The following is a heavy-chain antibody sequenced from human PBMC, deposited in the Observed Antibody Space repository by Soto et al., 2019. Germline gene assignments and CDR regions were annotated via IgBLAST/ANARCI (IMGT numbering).Heavy chain of an antibody. V-gene: IGHV3-74*01. CDR3: AKSLAVGATTPFDY. Sequence: LRLSCAASGFTFSSYWMHWVRQAPGKGLVWVSRINSDGSSTSYADSVKGRFTISRDNAKNTLYLQMNSLRAEDTAVYYCAKSLAVGATTPFDYWGQGTLVTVSS. CDR1: GFTFSSYW. CDR2: INSDGSST. D-gene: IGHD1-26*01. J-gene: IGHJ4*02.